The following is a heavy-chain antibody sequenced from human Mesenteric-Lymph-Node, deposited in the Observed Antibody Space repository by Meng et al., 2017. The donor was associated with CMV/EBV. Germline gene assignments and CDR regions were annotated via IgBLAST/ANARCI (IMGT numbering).Heavy chain of an antibody. J-gene: IGHJ4*02. CDR1: GFTFSSYW. CDR2: INQDGNDK. D-gene: IGHD5-18*01. Sequence: GESLKISCAASGFTFSSYWMSWVRQAPGKGLEWVAYINQDGNDKYYVDSVKGRFTISRDNAKNSLYLQMNSLRAEDTAVYYCARGSWIQLWCWDYWGQGTLVTVSS. V-gene: IGHV3-7*01. CDR3: ARGSWIQLWCWDY.